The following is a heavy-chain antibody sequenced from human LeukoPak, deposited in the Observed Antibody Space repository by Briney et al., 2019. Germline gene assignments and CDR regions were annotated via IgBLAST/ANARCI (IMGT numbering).Heavy chain of an antibody. D-gene: IGHD3-10*01. V-gene: IGHV4-34*01. CDR2: INHSGST. CDR3: AGTYYYGSGSRQFAFDI. CDR1: GGSFSGYY. J-gene: IGHJ3*02. Sequence: SETLSLTCAVYGGSFSGYYWSWIRQPPGKGLEWIGEINHSGSTNYNPSLKSRVTISVDTSKNQFSLKLSSVTAADTAVYYCAGTYYYGSGSRQFAFDIWGQGTMVTVSS.